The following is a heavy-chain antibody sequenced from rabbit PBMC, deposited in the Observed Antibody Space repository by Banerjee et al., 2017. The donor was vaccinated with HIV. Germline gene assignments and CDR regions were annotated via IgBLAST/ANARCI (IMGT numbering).Heavy chain of an antibody. V-gene: IGHV1S40*01. CDR2: IYGGSSSNT. D-gene: IGHD6-1*01. Sequence: QSLEESGGDLVKPGASLTLTCTASGFSFSINYFMCWVRQAPGKGLEWIACIYGGSSSNTYYASWAKGRFTISKTSSTTVTLQMTSLTAADTATYFCARDDADVAWDLWGPGTLVT. J-gene: IGHJ4*01. CDR1: GFSFSINYF. CDR3: ARDDADVAWDL.